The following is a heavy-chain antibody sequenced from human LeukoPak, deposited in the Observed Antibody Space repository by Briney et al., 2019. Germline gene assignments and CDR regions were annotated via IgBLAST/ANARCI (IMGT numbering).Heavy chain of an antibody. Sequence: GGSLRLSCAASGFGVSGYYMSWVRQAPGKGLEWVANIKQDGSEKYYVDSVKGRFTISRDNSRNIMNLQTDSLRPEDTALYYCARAMVRGVIPYWGQGTLVTVSS. J-gene: IGHJ4*02. V-gene: IGHV3-7*01. CDR3: ARAMVRGVIPY. D-gene: IGHD3-10*01. CDR2: IKQDGSEK. CDR1: GFGVSGYY.